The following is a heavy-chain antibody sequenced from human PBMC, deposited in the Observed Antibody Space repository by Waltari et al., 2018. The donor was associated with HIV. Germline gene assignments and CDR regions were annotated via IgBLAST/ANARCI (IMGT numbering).Heavy chain of an antibody. D-gene: IGHD1-1*01. V-gene: IGHV6-1*01. Sequence: QVQLQQSGPGLVKPSATLSLTCAISGDTVSRHSAAWNWIRQSPSRGLEWLGRSYYRSKWYNDYELSVKSRIVIKSDTSKNQFSLHLNSVTPDDSAVYYCARDWTTGATPIFFYGMDVWGQGTTVTVSS. CDR3: ARDWTTGATPIFFYGMDV. J-gene: IGHJ6*02. CDR2: SYYRSKWYN. CDR1: GDTVSRHSAA.